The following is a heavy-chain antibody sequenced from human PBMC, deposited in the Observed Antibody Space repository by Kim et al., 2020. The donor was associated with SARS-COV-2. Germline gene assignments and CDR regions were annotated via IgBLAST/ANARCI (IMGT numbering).Heavy chain of an antibody. CDR3: AKVLQELTYYAMDV. D-gene: IGHD6-13*01. Sequence: GGSLRLSCAASGLTFSNYAMSWVRQAPGKGLEWVSAIRGSGGSTYYADSVKGRFTISRDNSKNTLNLQMNSLRAEDTAVYYCAKVLQELTYYAMDVWGQGTTVTVSS. V-gene: IGHV3-23*01. CDR1: GLTFSNYA. J-gene: IGHJ6*02. CDR2: IRGSGGST.